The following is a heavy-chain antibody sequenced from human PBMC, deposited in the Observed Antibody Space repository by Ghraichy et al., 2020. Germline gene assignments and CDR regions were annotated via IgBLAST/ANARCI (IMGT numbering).Heavy chain of an antibody. CDR3: AKGQFPVRTDYFDY. V-gene: IGHV3-30*18. J-gene: IGHJ4*02. Sequence: LSLTCAASGFTFSSYGMHWVRQAPGKGLEWVAVISYDGSNKYYADSVKGRFTISRDNSKNTLYLQMNSLRAEDTAVSYCAKGQFPVRTDYFDYWGQGTLVTVSS. CDR1: GFTFSSYG. D-gene: IGHD3-10*01. CDR2: ISYDGSNK.